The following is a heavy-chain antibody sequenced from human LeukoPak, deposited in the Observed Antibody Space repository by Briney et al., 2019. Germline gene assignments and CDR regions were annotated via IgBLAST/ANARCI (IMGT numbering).Heavy chain of an antibody. D-gene: IGHD3-22*01. CDR1: GYTFTGHS. J-gene: IGHJ4*02. CDR3: ARGPDSSGYYPFDY. CDR2: INPNSGGT. V-gene: IGHV1-2*02. Sequence: ASVKVSCKASGYTFTGHSMYWVRQAPGQGLEWMGWINPNSGGTNYAQKFQGRVTMTRDTSISTAHMELSRLRSDDAAVYYCARGPDSSGYYPFDYWGQGTLVTVSS.